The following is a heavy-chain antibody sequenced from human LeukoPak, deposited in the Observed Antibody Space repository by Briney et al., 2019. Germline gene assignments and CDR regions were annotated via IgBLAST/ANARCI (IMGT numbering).Heavy chain of an antibody. D-gene: IGHD3-16*01. V-gene: IGHV4-39*07. J-gene: IGHJ4*02. CDR3: ARGNDYVWGSHPFDY. CDR1: GGSISSSSYY. CDR2: IYYSGST. Sequence: SETLSLTCTVSGGSISSSSYYWGWIRQPPGKGLEWIGSIYYSGSTYYNPSLKSRVTISVDTSKNQFSLKLSSVTAADTAVYYCARGNDYVWGSHPFDYWGQGTLVTVSS.